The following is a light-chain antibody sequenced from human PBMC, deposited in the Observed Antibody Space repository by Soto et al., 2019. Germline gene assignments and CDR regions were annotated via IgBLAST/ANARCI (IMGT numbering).Light chain of an antibody. CDR3: SSYTSGRTYV. CDR2: DVS. CDR1: SSDVGGYNY. J-gene: IGLJ1*01. Sequence: QSALTQPASVSGSPGPSITISCTGTSSDVGGYNYVSWYQQHPGKAPKLMIYDVSNRPSGVSNRFSGSKSGNTAALTISGLQAEDEADYYCSSYTSGRTYVFGTGTKVT. V-gene: IGLV2-14*01.